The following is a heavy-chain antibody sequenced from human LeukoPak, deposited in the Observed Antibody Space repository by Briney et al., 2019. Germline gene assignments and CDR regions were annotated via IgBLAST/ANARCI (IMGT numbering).Heavy chain of an antibody. CDR1: GFTFSSYG. Sequence: GGSLRLSCAASGFTFSSYGMHWVRQAPGKGLEWVAVIWYDGSNKYYADSVKGRFTISRDNSKNTLYLRMNSLRAEDTAVYYCARDVVTTVTSPDYWGQGTLVTVSS. V-gene: IGHV3-33*01. CDR3: ARDVVTTVTSPDY. J-gene: IGHJ4*02. CDR2: IWYDGSNK. D-gene: IGHD4-17*01.